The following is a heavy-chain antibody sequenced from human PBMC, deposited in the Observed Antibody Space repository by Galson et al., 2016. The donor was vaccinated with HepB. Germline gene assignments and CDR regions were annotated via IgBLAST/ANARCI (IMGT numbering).Heavy chain of an antibody. V-gene: IGHV3-43*01. D-gene: IGHD3-10*01. CDR3: GIDWGSLWDSSGKGMDV. CDR2: ISWDGRSP. J-gene: IGHJ6*02. CDR1: GFTFDDYT. Sequence: SLRLSCAASGFTFDDYTMHWVRQAPGKGLEWVALISWDGRSPDYADSVRGRFTISRDNRHNILYLQMNSLTTEDTALYYCGIDWGSLWDSSGKGMDVWGQGTTVIVSS.